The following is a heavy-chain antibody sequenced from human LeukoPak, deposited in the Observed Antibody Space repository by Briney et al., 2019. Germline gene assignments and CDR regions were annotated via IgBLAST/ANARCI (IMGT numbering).Heavy chain of an antibody. D-gene: IGHD5-12*01. CDR1: GDSISSSSYY. V-gene: IGHV4-39*01. CDR2: VYYSTNT. J-gene: IGHJ3*02. CDR3: ARHSRSAYSGYENAFDI. Sequence: PSETLSLTCTVSGDSISSSSYYWDWIRQPPGKGLEWIGNVYYSTNTYYNPSLKSRVTISVDTSKNQFSLKLSSVTAADTAMYYCARHSRSAYSGYENAFDIWGQGTVVTVSS.